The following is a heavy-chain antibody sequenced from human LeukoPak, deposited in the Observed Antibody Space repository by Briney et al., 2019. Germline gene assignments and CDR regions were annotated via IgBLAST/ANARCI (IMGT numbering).Heavy chain of an antibody. D-gene: IGHD2-2*01. J-gene: IGHJ6*03. CDR3: ARQNLGYCSSTSCPSYYYYYMDV. CDR2: IYYSGST. CDR1: GGSISSSSYY. V-gene: IGHV4-39*01. Sequence: PSETLSLTCTVSGGSISSSSYYWGWIRQPPGKGLEWIGSIYYSGSTYYNPSLKSRVTISVDTSKNQFSLKLSSVTAADTAVYYCARQNLGYCSSTSCPSYYYYYMDVWGKGTTVTISS.